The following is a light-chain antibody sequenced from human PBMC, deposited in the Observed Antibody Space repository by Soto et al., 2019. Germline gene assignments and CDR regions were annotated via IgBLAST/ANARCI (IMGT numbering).Light chain of an antibody. CDR1: QSVSSNH. V-gene: IGKV3-20*01. Sequence: EMVLTQSPGILSLSPGERATLSCRASQSVSSNHLAWYQQRAGQAPRLLIYGTSSRATGIPDRFSGSGSGTDFTLTISSLEPEDFAVYYCQQYGSSPLFAFGPGTEVDLK. CDR2: GTS. J-gene: IGKJ3*01. CDR3: QQYGSSPLFA.